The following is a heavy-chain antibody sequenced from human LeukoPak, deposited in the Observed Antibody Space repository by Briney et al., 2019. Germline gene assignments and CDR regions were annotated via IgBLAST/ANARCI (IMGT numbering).Heavy chain of an antibody. Sequence: SETLSLTCTVSGGSISSYYWSWIRQPAGKGLEWIGRIYTSGSTNYNPSLKSRVTMSVDTSKNQFSLKLSSVTAADTAVYYCARGRYLTQQLVLRYFDYWGQGPWSPSPQ. V-gene: IGHV4-4*07. J-gene: IGHJ4*02. CDR3: ARGRYLTQQLVLRYFDY. CDR2: IYTSGST. D-gene: IGHD6-13*01. CDR1: GGSISSYY.